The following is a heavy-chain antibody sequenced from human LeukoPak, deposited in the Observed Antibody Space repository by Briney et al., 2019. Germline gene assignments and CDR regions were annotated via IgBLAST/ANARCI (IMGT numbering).Heavy chain of an antibody. Sequence: ASVKVSCKASGGTFSSYAISWVRQAPGQVLEWMGIINPSGGSTSYAQKFQGRVTMTRDTSTSTVYMELSSLRSEDTAVYYCARGGSYYDFWSGYYYGYWGQGTLVTVSS. D-gene: IGHD3-3*01. J-gene: IGHJ4*02. CDR2: INPSGGST. V-gene: IGHV1-46*01. CDR3: ARGGSYYDFWSGYYYGY. CDR1: GGTFSSYA.